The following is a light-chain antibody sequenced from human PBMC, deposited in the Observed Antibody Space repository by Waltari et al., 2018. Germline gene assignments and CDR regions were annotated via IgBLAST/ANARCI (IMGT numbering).Light chain of an antibody. CDR3: CSYVRSVSFV. Sequence: QSALTQPASVSGSPGQSITISCTGTTYDIGYYDYVSWYQQHLGRAPKLIIYDVRERPSGVSDRFSGSKSGNTASLIISGLQAEDEAYYYCCSYVRSVSFVFGGGTKLTVL. V-gene: IGLV2-14*03. CDR2: DVR. J-gene: IGLJ2*01. CDR1: TYDIGYYDY.